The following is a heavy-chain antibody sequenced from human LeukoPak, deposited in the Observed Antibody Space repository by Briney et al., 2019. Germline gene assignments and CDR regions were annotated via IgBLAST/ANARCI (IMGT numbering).Heavy chain of an antibody. J-gene: IGHJ4*02. V-gene: IGHV3-48*01. CDR2: ISFSSSTI. CDR3: ARAPTVLVGYCSSSSCQADY. Sequence: GGSLRLSCAAAGLTFSTNSMNWVRQAPGKGLEWVSYISFSSSTIYYADSVKGRFTISRDNAKNLLYLQMNSLRVEDTAVYYCARAPTVLVGYCSSSSCQADYWGQGTLVTVSS. D-gene: IGHD2-2*01. CDR1: GLTFSTNS.